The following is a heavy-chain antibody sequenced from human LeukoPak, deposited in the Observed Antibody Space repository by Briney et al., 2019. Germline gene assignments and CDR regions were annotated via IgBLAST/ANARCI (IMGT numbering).Heavy chain of an antibody. V-gene: IGHV3-23*01. J-gene: IGHJ2*01. Sequence: GGSLRLSCAASAFTFSSHAMSWVRQAPGKGLEWVSTISTSGGGTFYADSVKGRFTISRDNSKNTLYLQINSLRAEDTAVYYCARTRGSYWYFDLWGRGTLVTVSS. D-gene: IGHD1-14*01. CDR3: ARTRGSYWYFDL. CDR2: ISTSGGGT. CDR1: AFTFSSHA.